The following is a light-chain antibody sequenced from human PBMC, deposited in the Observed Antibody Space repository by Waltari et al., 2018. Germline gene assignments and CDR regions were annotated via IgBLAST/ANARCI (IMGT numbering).Light chain of an antibody. V-gene: IGKV2-40*01. Sequence: DIVMTQTPLSLPVTPGEPASISCRSSQSLLDSDDGNTYLDWYLQKPGQSPRLLICTLSYRASGVPERFSGSWSGTDFTLKISRLEAEDVGVYYCMQRIEFPWTFGQGTKVEIK. J-gene: IGKJ1*01. CDR3: MQRIEFPWT. CDR2: TLS. CDR1: QSLLDSDDGNTY.